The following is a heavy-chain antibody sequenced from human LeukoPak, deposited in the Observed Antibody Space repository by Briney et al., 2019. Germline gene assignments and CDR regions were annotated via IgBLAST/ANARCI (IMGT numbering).Heavy chain of an antibody. J-gene: IGHJ6*03. V-gene: IGHV1-2*02. CDR1: GYTFTSYD. D-gene: IGHD2-2*02. Sequence: ASVKVSCKASGYTFTSYDINWVRQATGQGLEWMGWINPNSGGTNYAQKFQGRVTMTRDTSISTAYMELSRLRSDDTAVYYCARTTAAIPYYYYYMDVWGKGTTVTVSS. CDR2: INPNSGGT. CDR3: ARTTAAIPYYYYYMDV.